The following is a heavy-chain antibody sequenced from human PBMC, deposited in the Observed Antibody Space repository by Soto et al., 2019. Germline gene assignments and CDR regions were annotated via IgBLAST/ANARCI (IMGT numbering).Heavy chain of an antibody. CDR3: ARLKIDYELLTGYYINWFDP. J-gene: IGHJ5*02. D-gene: IGHD3-9*01. CDR2: IYYSGSA. V-gene: IGHV4-59*08. CDR1: GGSISNYY. Sequence: SETLSLTCTVSGGSISNYYWSWIRQPPGKGLDWIAYIYYSGSANYNPSLKSRVAVSVDASRNQFSLKLTSVTAADTAIYYCARLKIDYELLTGYYINWFDPWGQGTLVTVSS.